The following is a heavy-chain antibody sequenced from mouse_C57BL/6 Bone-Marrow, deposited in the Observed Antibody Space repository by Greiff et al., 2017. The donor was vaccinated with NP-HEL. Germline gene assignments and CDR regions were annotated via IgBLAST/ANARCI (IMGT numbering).Heavy chain of an antibody. CDR1: GYTFTNYW. CDR2: IYPGGGYT. CDR3: ARAVYYGNYRAMDY. D-gene: IGHD2-1*01. J-gene: IGHJ4*01. Sequence: VKLQESGAELVRPGTSVKMSCKASGYTFTNYWIGWAKQRPGHGLEWIGDIYPGGGYTNYNEKFKGKATLTADKSSSTAYMQFSSLTSEDSAIYYCARAVYYGNYRAMDYWGQGTSVTVSS. V-gene: IGHV1-63*01.